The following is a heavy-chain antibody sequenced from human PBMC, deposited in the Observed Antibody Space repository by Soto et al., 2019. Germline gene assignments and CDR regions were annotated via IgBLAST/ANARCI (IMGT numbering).Heavy chain of an antibody. CDR3: ATESGSTYGYFAH. J-gene: IGHJ4*02. CDR1: Y. V-gene: IGHV4-30-4*01. Sequence: YRNWLGKSPGKGLEWIGYISNSGSTGYNPSLKTRLSMSVDRSKNQFTLRLTSVTAADTAVYFCATESGSTYGYFAHWVQGTQVTVSS. CDR2: ISNSGST. D-gene: IGHD5-18*01.